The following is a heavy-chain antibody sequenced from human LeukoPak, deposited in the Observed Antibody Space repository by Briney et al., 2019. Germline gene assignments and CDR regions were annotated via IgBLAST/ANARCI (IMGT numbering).Heavy chain of an antibody. J-gene: IGHJ2*01. V-gene: IGHV1-2*02. CDR1: GYTFTGYY. CDR2: INPNSGGT. Sequence: ALVKVSCKASGYTFTGYYMHWVRQAPGQGLEWMGWINPNSGGTNYAQKFQGRVTMTRDTSISTAYMGLSRLRSDDTAVYYCARDLEWLGYFDLWGRGTLVTVSS. D-gene: IGHD6-19*01. CDR3: ARDLEWLGYFDL.